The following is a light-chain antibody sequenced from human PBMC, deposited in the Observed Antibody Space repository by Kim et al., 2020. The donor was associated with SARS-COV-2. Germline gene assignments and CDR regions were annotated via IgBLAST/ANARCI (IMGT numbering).Light chain of an antibody. J-gene: IGLJ3*02. CDR2: DDR. Sequence: SYELAQPPSVSVAPGKTARITCGRNNIGSKSVHWYQQKPGQAPVLVIYDDRDRPSGIPERFSGSNSGNTATLTISRVEAGDEADYYCQVWDSSSDHPGVFGGGTQLTVL. V-gene: IGLV3-21*04. CDR3: QVWDSSSDHPGV. CDR1: NIGSKS.